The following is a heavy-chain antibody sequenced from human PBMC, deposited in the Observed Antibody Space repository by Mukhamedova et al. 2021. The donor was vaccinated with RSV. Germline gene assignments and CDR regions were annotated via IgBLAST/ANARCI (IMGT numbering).Heavy chain of an antibody. D-gene: IGHD7-27*01. V-gene: IGHV1-69*15. CDR2: IIPTFGTA. J-gene: IGHJ2*01. Sequence: SYAITWVRQVPGQGLEWMGRIIPTFGTADYAQKFQGRVTITADEYTSTAYMVMSSLKSEDTAVYFCATQKLGKWYFDLWGRGTLV. CDR3: ATQKLGKWYFDL. CDR1: SYA.